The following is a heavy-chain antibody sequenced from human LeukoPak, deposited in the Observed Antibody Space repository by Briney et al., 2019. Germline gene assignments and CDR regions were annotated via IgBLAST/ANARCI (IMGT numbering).Heavy chain of an antibody. CDR1: GFTVSSNY. CDR2: IYSGGST. CDR3: ARVLGGYDFWSGYSAGDAFDI. J-gene: IGHJ3*02. D-gene: IGHD3-3*01. Sequence: GGSLRLSCAASGFTVSSNYMSWVRQAPGKGLEWVSVIYSGGSTYYADSVKGRFTISRDNSKNTLYLQMNSLRAEDTAVYYCARVLGGYDFWSGYSAGDAFDIWGQGTMVTVSS. V-gene: IGHV3-53*01.